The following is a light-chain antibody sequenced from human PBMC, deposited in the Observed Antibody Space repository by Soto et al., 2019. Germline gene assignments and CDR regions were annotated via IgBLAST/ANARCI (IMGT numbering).Light chain of an antibody. CDR3: QQHHIYPFT. V-gene: IGKV1-9*01. J-gene: IGKJ3*01. CDR1: QAISGY. Sequence: DIQLTQSPSFLSASVGDRVTITCRASQAISGYLAWFQQRPGKAPKLLIYAASTLQSGVPSRFSGSGSETDFALTISSLQPEDFATYSCQQHHIYPFTFVPGTKVDIK. CDR2: AAS.